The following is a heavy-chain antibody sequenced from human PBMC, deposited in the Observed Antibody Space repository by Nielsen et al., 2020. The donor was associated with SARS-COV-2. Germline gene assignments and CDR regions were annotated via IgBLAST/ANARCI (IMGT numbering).Heavy chain of an antibody. CDR3: ARDRWSSGRDDLQY. CDR1: GFTFSDYS. CDR2: ISGDSNYI. J-gene: IGHJ4*02. D-gene: IGHD6-19*01. Sequence: GGSLRLSCTGSGFTFSDYSMNWVRQVPGKGLEWVASISGDSNYIFYSELVKGRFTMSRDNSKNTLYLQMNRLRPEDTAVYYCARDRWSSGRDDLQYWGLGTLVTVSS. V-gene: IGHV3-21*01.